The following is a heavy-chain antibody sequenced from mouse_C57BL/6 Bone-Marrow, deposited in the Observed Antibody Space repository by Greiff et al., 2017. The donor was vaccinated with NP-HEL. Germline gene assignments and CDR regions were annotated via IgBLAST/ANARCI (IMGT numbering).Heavy chain of an antibody. Sequence: QVQLKQSGAELVRPGASVTLSCKASGYTFTDYEMHWVKQTPVHGLEWIGAIDPETGGTAYNQKFKGKAILTADKSSSTAYMELRSLTSEDSAVYYCTRYGTAQAPYAMDYWGQGTSVTVSS. D-gene: IGHD3-2*02. J-gene: IGHJ4*01. CDR1: GYTFTDYE. CDR2: IDPETGGT. V-gene: IGHV1-15*01. CDR3: TRYGTAQAPYAMDY.